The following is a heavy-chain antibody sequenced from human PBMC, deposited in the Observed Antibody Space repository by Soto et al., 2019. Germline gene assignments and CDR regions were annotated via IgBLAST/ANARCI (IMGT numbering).Heavy chain of an antibody. D-gene: IGHD3-10*01. CDR3: ARDRDDYGSGNYYNRIDF. CDR1: GGIFSTYA. V-gene: IGHV1-69*01. Sequence: QVQLVQSGAEVKKPGSSVKVSCKASGGIFSTYAISWLRQAPGQGLEWMGGIIPIFGTPNYAQRFQGRVTITADESTSTAYMELSRVRSEDTAVYYCARDRDDYGSGNYYNRIDFWGKGTLVTVSS. CDR2: IIPIFGTP. J-gene: IGHJ4*02.